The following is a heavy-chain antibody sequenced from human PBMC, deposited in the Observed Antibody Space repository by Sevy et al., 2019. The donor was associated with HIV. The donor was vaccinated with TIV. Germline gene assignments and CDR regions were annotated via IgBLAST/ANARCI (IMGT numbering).Heavy chain of an antibody. CDR2: ISYDGSRK. Sequence: GGSLRLSCAASGFTFGSYAMHWVRQAPGKGLEWLAFISYDGSRKYYADSVKGRFTISRDNSRNTLYLQMQSLRADDTAVYFCARDPHSVPHWGSFDSWGQGTLVTVSS. CDR3: ARDPHSVPHWGSFDS. CDR1: GFTFGSYA. D-gene: IGHD3-16*01. J-gene: IGHJ4*02. V-gene: IGHV3-30-3*01.